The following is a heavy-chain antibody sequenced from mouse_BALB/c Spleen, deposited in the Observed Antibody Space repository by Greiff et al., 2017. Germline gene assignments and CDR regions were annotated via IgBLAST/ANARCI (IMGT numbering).Heavy chain of an antibody. CDR3: ARAYYYGSSYEWYFDV. CDR2: IWGDGST. J-gene: IGHJ1*01. V-gene: IGHV2-6-7*01. D-gene: IGHD1-1*01. CDR1: GFSLTGYG. Sequence: VKLVESGPGLVAPSQSLSITCTVSGFSLTGYGVNWVRQPPGKGLEWLGMIWGDGSTDYNSALKSRLSISKDNSKSQVFLKMNSLQTDDTARYYCARAYYYGSSYEWYFDVWGAGTTVTVSS.